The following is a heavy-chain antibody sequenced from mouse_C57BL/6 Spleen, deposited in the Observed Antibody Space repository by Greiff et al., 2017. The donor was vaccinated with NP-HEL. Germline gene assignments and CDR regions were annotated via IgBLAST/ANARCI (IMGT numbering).Heavy chain of an antibody. V-gene: IGHV3-6*01. Sequence: VQLKESGPGLVKPSQSLSLTCSVTGFSITSGYYWNWIRQFPGNKLEWMGYISYDGSNNYNPSLKNRISITRDTSKNQFFLKLNSVTTEDTATYYCAREELRLPAMDYWGQGTSVTVSS. D-gene: IGHD3-2*02. J-gene: IGHJ4*01. CDR3: AREELRLPAMDY. CDR1: GFSITSGYY. CDR2: ISYDGSN.